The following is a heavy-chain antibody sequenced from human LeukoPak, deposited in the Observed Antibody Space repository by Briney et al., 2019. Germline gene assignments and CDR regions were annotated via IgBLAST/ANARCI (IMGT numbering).Heavy chain of an antibody. CDR1: GYSITSGYY. Sequence: SETLSLTCTVSGYSITSGYYWGCIRQTPGKGLEWIRSVYHSGSTYYNPSLKSRVTISVDTSKNQFSLKLSSVTAADTAVYYCTRSSGSYALFDYWGQGTLVIVSS. D-gene: IGHD1-26*01. V-gene: IGHV4-38-2*02. CDR2: VYHSGST. CDR3: TRSSGSYALFDY. J-gene: IGHJ4*02.